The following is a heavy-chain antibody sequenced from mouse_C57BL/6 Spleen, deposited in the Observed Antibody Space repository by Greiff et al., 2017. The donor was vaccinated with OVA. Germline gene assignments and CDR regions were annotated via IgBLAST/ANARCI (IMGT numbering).Heavy chain of an antibody. CDR3: ARKVDVGGGYAMDY. D-gene: IGHD1-1*01. Sequence: LVESGAELARPGASVKLSCKASGYTFTSYGISWVKQRTGQGLEWIGEIYPRSGNTYYNEKFKGKATLTADKSSSTAYMELRSLTSEDSAVYFCARKVDVGGGYAMDYWGQGTSVTVSS. CDR1: GYTFTSYG. V-gene: IGHV1-81*01. J-gene: IGHJ4*01. CDR2: IYPRSGNT.